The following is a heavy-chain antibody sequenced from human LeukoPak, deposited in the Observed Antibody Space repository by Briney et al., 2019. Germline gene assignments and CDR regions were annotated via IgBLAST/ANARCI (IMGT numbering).Heavy chain of an antibody. CDR1: GGAITNDNFY. CDR2: INCSGTT. CDR3: ARLFDS. V-gene: IGHV4-39*01. Sequence: SETLSLTCTVSGGAITNDNFYWGWVRQPPGKGLEWVVSINCSGTTYYNPSLRSRLSISVDTSRTQFFLTLNSVTAADTAVYYCARLFDSWGRGILVTVSS. J-gene: IGHJ4*02.